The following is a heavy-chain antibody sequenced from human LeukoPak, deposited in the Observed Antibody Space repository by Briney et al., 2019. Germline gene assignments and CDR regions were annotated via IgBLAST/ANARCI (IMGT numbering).Heavy chain of an antibody. V-gene: IGHV1-18*04. CDR2: ISAYNGNT. Sequence: ASVKVSCKASGYTFTHYGISWVRQAPGQGLEWMGWISAYNGNTNYAQKLQGRVTMTTDTSTSTAYMELRSLRSDDTAVYYCVRAEGYSGYDINRFDPWGQGTLVTVSS. D-gene: IGHD5-12*01. J-gene: IGHJ5*02. CDR3: VRAEGYSGYDINRFDP. CDR1: GYTFTHYG.